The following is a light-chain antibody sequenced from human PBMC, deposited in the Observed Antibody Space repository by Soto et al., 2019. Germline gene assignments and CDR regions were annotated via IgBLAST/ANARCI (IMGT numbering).Light chain of an antibody. V-gene: IGKV1-5*01. CDR1: QNINNW. CDR3: KLYHTVPYT. CDR2: DAF. J-gene: IGKJ2*01. Sequence: DIQMTQSPSTLSTSVGDRVTITCRASQNINNWLAWYHQKPGKAPRLLIYDAFSLESGVPSRFSGTGSGTEFTPTPSSFQPDDLATNFSKLYHTVPYTLGQGPSWRSN.